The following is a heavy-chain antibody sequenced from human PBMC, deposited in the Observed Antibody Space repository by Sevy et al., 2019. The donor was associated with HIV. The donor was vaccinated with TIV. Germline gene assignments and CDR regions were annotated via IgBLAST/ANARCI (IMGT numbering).Heavy chain of an antibody. J-gene: IGHJ3*01. CDR2: IHHSGST. CDR3: AKTCSHYFDNSGYGEAFDV. CDR1: GASITSSIYY. Sequence: SETLSLTCSVSGASITSSIYYWAWIRQSQAQDLEWFGSIHHSGSTYYNLSLKSRVTLSVDTSKNHFSLKINSVTAADTAVYYSAKTCSHYFDNSGYGEAFDVWGQGTKVTVSS. V-gene: IGHV4-39*01. D-gene: IGHD3-22*01.